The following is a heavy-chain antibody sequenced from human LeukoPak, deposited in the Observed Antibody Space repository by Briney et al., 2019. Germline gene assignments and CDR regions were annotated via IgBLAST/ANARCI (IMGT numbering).Heavy chain of an antibody. CDR3: ARGRDNDFWSGYYTDP. D-gene: IGHD3-3*01. Sequence: SETLSLTCTVSGGSISSYYWSWIRQPPGKGLEWIGYIYYSGSTNYNPSLKSRVTISVDTSKNQFSLKLSSVTAADTAVYYCARGRDNDFWSGYYTDPWGQGTLVTVSS. CDR2: IYYSGST. V-gene: IGHV4-59*08. J-gene: IGHJ5*02. CDR1: GGSISSYY.